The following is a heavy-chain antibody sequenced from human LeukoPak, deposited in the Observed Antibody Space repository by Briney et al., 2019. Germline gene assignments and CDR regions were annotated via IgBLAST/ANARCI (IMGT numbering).Heavy chain of an antibody. V-gene: IGHV3-23*01. J-gene: IGHJ4*02. CDR3: AKDLLVYSNYVGGYFNY. D-gene: IGHD4-11*01. Sequence: PGGSLRLSCAASGFTFSSYAMSWVRQAPGKGLEWVSAISGSGGSTYYADSVKGRFTISRDNPKNTLYLQMNSLRAEDTAVYYCAKDLLVYSNYVGGYFNYWSQGSLVTVSS. CDR1: GFTFSSYA. CDR2: ISGSGGST.